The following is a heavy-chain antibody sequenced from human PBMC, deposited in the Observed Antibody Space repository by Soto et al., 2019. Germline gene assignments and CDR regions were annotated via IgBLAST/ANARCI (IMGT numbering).Heavy chain of an antibody. CDR3: APPYYFNH. Sequence: PGGSLRLSCAASGFMFSAYTMNWVRQAPGKGLEWLSSISDDSSYIDYADSLRGRFTVSRDNARNSLYLQIDSLGVEDTAVYYCAPPYYFNHWGPGTLVTVSS. V-gene: IGHV3-21*06. J-gene: IGHJ1*01. CDR2: ISDDSSYI. D-gene: IGHD3-16*01. CDR1: GFMFSAYT.